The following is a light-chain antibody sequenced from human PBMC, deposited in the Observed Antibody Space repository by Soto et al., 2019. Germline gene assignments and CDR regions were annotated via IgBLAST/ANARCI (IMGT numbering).Light chain of an antibody. Sequence: EIVMTQSPATLSVSPGERANLSCRASQCVSSNLAWYQQKPGQAPRLLIYGASTRATGIPARFSGSGSGTEFTLTISSLQSEDFAVYYCQQYNNWPPGTFGQGTKVEIK. CDR2: GAS. J-gene: IGKJ1*01. V-gene: IGKV3-15*01. CDR3: QQYNNWPPGT. CDR1: QCVSSN.